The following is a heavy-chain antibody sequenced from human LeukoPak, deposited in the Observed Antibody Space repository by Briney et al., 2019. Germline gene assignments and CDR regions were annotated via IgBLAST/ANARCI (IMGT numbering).Heavy chain of an antibody. D-gene: IGHD3-22*01. Sequence: ASVKVSCKASGGTFSSYAISWVRQAPGQGLEWMGRIIPILGIANYAQKFQGRVTITADKSTSTAYMELSSLRSEDTAVYYCARGYYDSSAFPGYWGQGTLVTVSS. CDR1: GGTFSSYA. CDR2: IIPILGIA. CDR3: ARGYYDSSAFPGY. J-gene: IGHJ4*02. V-gene: IGHV1-69*04.